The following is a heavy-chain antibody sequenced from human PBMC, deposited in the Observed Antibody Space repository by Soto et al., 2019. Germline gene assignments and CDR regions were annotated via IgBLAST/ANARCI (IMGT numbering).Heavy chain of an antibody. J-gene: IGHJ6*02. CDR2: INHSGST. V-gene: IGHV4-34*01. D-gene: IGHD3-22*01. Sequence: SETLCLTFAVYGKSFSGYYWSCIRQPPGTGLVLIGEINHSGSTNYNPSLKSRVTISVDTSKNQFSLKLSSVTAADTAVYYCARAFPYYYDSSGYYREYYYYCMDVWGQGTTVS. CDR3: ARAFPYYYDSSGYYREYYYYCMDV. CDR1: GKSFSGYY.